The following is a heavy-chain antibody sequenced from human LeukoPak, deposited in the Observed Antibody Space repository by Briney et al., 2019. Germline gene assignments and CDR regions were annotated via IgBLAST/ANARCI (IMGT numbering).Heavy chain of an antibody. V-gene: IGHV3-30*18. D-gene: IGHD2-15*01. CDR2: ISHDGSNN. CDR1: GFTFSNFD. J-gene: IGHJ4*02. Sequence: GGSLRLSCAASGFTFSNFDMHWVRQAPGKGLEWVVVISHDGSNNNYADSVKGRFTISRDNSKNTLYLQMNSLRPEDTAVYYCAKVRVGTAHFDYWGQGTLVTVSS. CDR3: AKVRVGTAHFDY.